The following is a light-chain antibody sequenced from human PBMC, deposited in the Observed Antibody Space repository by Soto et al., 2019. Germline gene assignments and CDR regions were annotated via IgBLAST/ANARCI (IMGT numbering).Light chain of an antibody. Sequence: QSVLTQPPSASGTPGQRVTISCSGSSSNIGSNYVYWYQQLPGTAPQLLIYKNNQRPSGVPGRFTGSKSGTSTSLAISGLRSEDEADYYCAAWDDSLSGYVFGTGTKVTVL. V-gene: IGLV1-47*01. J-gene: IGLJ1*01. CDR2: KNN. CDR1: SSNIGSNY. CDR3: AAWDDSLSGYV.